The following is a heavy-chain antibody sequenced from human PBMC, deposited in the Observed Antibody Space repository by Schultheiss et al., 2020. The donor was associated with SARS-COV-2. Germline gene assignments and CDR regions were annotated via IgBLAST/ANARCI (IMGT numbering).Heavy chain of an antibody. V-gene: IGHV3-21*01. CDR1: GFTFSHYT. D-gene: IGHD6-19*01. CDR2: VSGNSGYK. J-gene: IGHJ4*02. CDR3: ARDSSGWYRGGLDY. Sequence: GGSLRLSCGASGFTFSHYTINWVRQVPGKGLEWVSSVSGNSGYKFYADSVKGRFTISRDNAKNSLYLQMNSLRAEDTAVYYCARDSSGWYRGGLDYWGQGTLVTVSS.